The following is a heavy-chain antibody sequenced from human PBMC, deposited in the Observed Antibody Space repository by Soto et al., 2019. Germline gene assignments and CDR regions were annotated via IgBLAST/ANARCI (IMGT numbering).Heavy chain of an antibody. CDR1: GFTFSSYG. V-gene: IGHV3-33*01. J-gene: IGHJ5*02. CDR3: ARERSSIAGWWRWFDP. Sequence: QVQLVESGGGVVQPGRSLRLSCAASGFTFSSYGMHWVRQAPGKGLEWVAVIWYDGSNKYYADSVKGRFTISRDNSKNTLYMQMNSLRAEDTAVYYCARERSSIAGWWRWFDPWGQGTLVTGSS. CDR2: IWYDGSNK. D-gene: IGHD6-6*01.